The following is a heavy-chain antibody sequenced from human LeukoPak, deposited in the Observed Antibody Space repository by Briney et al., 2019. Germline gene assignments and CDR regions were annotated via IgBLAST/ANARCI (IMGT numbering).Heavy chain of an antibody. CDR1: GFTFSNYA. V-gene: IGHV3-30*18. J-gene: IGHJ4*02. CDR3: AKRGAYDNRYFDY. D-gene: IGHD3-22*01. Sequence: GGSLRLSCAASGFTFSNYAMHWVRQAPGKGLEWVALISHDGSSEYYGDSMKGRFTISRDNSRNTFYLQMNSLRAEDTAVYYCAKRGAYDNRYFDYWGQGTLVTVSS. CDR2: ISHDGSSE.